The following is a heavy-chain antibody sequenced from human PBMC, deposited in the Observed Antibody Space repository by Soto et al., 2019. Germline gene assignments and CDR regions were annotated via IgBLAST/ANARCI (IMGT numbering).Heavy chain of an antibody. CDR2: ISYSGTT. D-gene: IGHD2-15*01. V-gene: IGHV4-30-4*01. Sequence: QVQLQESGPRLVKPSQTLSLTCTVSGGSISSDDYYWSWIRQPPGKGPEWVGYISYSGTTDYNPSLKSRIAISLDTSKRQFSLQLSSVTAADTAVYFCAGWSGVGVAGMDVWGQGTTVTVSS. CDR1: GGSISSDDYY. CDR3: AGWSGVGVAGMDV. J-gene: IGHJ6*02.